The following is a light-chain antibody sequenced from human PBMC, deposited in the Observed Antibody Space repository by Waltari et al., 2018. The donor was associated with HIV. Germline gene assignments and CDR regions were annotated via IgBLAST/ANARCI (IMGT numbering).Light chain of an antibody. CDR2: DVN. Sequence: QSALTQPASVSGSPGQPITISCTGTSSDVGAYDYVSWYQHHPGNAPKLMIYDVNNRPSGVSHRFSGSKSVTTASLTISGLQAEDEADYYFSSYTTSSTYVFGTGTKVTVL. V-gene: IGLV2-14*03. CDR3: SSYTTSSTYV. CDR1: SSDVGAYDY. J-gene: IGLJ1*01.